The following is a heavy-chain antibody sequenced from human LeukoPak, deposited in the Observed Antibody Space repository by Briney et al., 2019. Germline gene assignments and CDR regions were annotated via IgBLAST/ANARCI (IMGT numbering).Heavy chain of an antibody. CDR1: GFTFSSYG. CDR2: IRYDGSNK. CDR3: ARDPGSRPYYYYGMDV. Sequence: GGSLRLSCAASGFTFSSYGMHWVCQAPGKGLEWVAFIRYDGSNKYYADSVKGRFTISRDNSKNTLYLQMNRLRAEDTAVYYCARDPGSRPYYYYGMDVWGQGTTVTVSS. V-gene: IGHV3-30*02. D-gene: IGHD3-10*01. J-gene: IGHJ6*02.